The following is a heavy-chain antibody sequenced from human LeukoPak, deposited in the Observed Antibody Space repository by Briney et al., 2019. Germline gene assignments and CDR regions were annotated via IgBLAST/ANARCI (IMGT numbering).Heavy chain of an antibody. V-gene: IGHV3-66*01. CDR3: ARDYSNYGFDY. D-gene: IGHD4-11*01. CDR1: GFTVSSNY. J-gene: IGHJ4*02. CDR2: IYSGGST. Sequence: GGSLRLSCAASGFTVSSNYMSWVRQAPGKGLEGVSVIYSGGSTYYADSVKGRFTISRDNSKNTLYLQMNSLRAEHTAVYYCARDYSNYGFDYWGQGTLVTVSS.